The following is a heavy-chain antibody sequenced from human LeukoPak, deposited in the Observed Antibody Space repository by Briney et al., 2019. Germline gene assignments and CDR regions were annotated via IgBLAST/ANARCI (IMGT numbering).Heavy chain of an antibody. J-gene: IGHJ6*02. CDR3: ARDRKPTPLYYGMDV. Sequence: PGGSLRLSCAASGFTVSSNYMSWVRQAPGKGLEWVSVIYSGGSTYYADSVKSRFTISRDNSKNTLYLQMNSLRAEDTAVYYCARDRKPTPLYYGMDVWGQGTTVTVSS. CDR2: IYSGGST. CDR1: GFTVSSNY. V-gene: IGHV3-53*01.